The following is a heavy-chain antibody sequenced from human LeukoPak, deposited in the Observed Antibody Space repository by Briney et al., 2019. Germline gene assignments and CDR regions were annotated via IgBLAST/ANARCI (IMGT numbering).Heavy chain of an antibody. CDR2: IIPILGIA. Sequence: SVKVSCKASGGTFSSYAISWVRQAPGQGLEWMGRIIPILGIANYAQKFQGRVTITADKSTSTAYTELSSLRSEDTAVYYCARASSRDGYNPVDYWGQGTLVTVSS. D-gene: IGHD5-24*01. V-gene: IGHV1-69*04. J-gene: IGHJ4*02. CDR3: ARASSRDGYNPVDY. CDR1: GGTFSSYA.